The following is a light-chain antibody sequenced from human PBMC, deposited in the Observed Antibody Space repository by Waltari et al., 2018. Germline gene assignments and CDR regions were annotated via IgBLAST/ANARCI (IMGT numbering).Light chain of an antibody. CDR3: QQYYSTPLIT. Sequence: DIQMTQSPSSLSASVGDRVTITCRASQGISNSLAWYQQKPGKAPKLLRYAASRLESVVPSRFSGSGSGTDYTLTISSLQPEDFTTYYCQQYYSTPLITFGQGTRLEIK. J-gene: IGKJ5*01. CDR2: AAS. CDR1: QGISNS. V-gene: IGKV1-NL1*01.